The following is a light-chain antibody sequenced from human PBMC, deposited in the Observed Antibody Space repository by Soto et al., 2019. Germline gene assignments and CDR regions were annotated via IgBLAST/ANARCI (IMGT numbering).Light chain of an antibody. CDR1: SSNIGTHT. J-gene: IGLJ3*02. CDR3: AAWDDSRNGPV. Sequence: QSVLTQPPSASGTPGQRVAISCSGSSSNIGTHTVNWYRELPGTAPRLLIYGNDQRPSGVPDRFSGSKSGTSASLAISGLQSEDEGDYYCAAWDDSRNGPVFAGGTKLTVL. V-gene: IGLV1-44*01. CDR2: GND.